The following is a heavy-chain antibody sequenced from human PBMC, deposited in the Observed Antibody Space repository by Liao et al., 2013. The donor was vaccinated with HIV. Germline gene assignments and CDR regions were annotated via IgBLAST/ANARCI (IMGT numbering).Heavy chain of an antibody. V-gene: IGHV4-59*10. CDR1: GGSFSGYY. Sequence: QVRLQQWGAGLLKPSETLSLTCTVYGGSFSGYYWSWIRQPAGKGLEWIGRIYTSGSTNYNPSLKSRVTMSVYMSKNQLSLELSSVTAADTGVYYCARDGGSGETYYQGHFYYMDVWGKGTTVTVS. D-gene: IGHD1-26*01. CDR2: IYTSGST. CDR3: ARDGGSGETYYQGHFYYMDV. J-gene: IGHJ6*03.